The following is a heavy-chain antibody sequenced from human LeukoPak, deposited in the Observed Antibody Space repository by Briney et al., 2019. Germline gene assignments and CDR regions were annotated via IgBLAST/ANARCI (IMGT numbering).Heavy chain of an antibody. Sequence: GGSLRLSCAASGFTFSSYGMSWVRQAPGKGLEWVSGISDSGGSTYYADSVKGRFTISRDNSKNTLYLQMNSLRAEDTAVYYCAKGYSFLLNWFDPWGQGTLVTVSS. CDR3: AKGYSFLLNWFDP. V-gene: IGHV3-23*01. CDR2: ISDSGGST. CDR1: GFTFSSYG. D-gene: IGHD2-15*01. J-gene: IGHJ5*02.